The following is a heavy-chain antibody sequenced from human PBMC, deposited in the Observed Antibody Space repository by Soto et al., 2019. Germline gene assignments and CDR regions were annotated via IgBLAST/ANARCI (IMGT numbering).Heavy chain of an antibody. J-gene: IGHJ6*02. CDR2: ISYDGSNK. D-gene: IGHD6-19*01. Sequence: QVQLVESGGGVVQPGRSLRLSCAASGFTFSSYGMHWVRQAPGKGLEWVAVISYDGSNKYYADSVKGRFTISRDNSKNTLYLQMNSLRAEDTAVYYCAKDLASPWGSFEFHSGPLGVSYGMDVWGQGTTVTVSS. CDR1: GFTFSSYG. CDR3: AKDLASPWGSFEFHSGPLGVSYGMDV. V-gene: IGHV3-30*18.